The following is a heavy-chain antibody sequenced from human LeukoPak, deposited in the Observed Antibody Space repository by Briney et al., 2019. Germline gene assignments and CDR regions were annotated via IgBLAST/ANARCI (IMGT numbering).Heavy chain of an antibody. V-gene: IGHV4-4*02. Sequence: SGTLSLTCAVSGGSISSSNWWSWVRQPPGKGLEWIGEIYHSGSTNYNPSLKGRVTISVDTSKNQFSLKLSSVTAADTAVYYCARDHYDILTGYYNVPDYWGQGTLVTVSS. CDR3: ARDHYDILTGYYNVPDY. CDR2: IYHSGST. D-gene: IGHD3-9*01. J-gene: IGHJ4*02. CDR1: GGSISSSNW.